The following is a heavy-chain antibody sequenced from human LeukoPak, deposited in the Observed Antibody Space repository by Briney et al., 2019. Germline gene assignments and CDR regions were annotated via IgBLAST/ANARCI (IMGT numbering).Heavy chain of an antibody. CDR2: ISDSGSA. CDR1: GGSISSHY. CDR3: ARHATGSYSVPWLDP. D-gene: IGHD3-10*01. Sequence: SETLSLTCTVSGGSISSHYWSWIRQPLGKGLEWIGYISDSGSAIYNPSLKSRVTILGDTSKNQFSLKLSSVTAADTAVYYCARHATGSYSVPWLDPWGQGTLVTVSS. V-gene: IGHV4-59*08. J-gene: IGHJ5*02.